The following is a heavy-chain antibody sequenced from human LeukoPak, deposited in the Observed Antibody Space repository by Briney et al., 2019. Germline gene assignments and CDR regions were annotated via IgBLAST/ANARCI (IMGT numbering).Heavy chain of an antibody. CDR3: ARDEWELLRAY. CDR1: GFTVSSNY. V-gene: IGHV3-66*02. Sequence: PGGSLRLSXAASGFTVSSNYMGWVRQAPGKGLEWLSIIYSGGSTYYADSVKGRFTISRDNSKNTLYLQMNSLRAEDTAVYYCARDEWELLRAYWGQGTLVTVSS. J-gene: IGHJ4*02. CDR2: IYSGGST. D-gene: IGHD1-26*01.